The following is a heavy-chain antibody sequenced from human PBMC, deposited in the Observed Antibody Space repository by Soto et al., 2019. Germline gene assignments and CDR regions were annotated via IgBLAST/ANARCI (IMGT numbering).Heavy chain of an antibody. CDR2: TSARNGNT. V-gene: IGHV1-18*01. D-gene: IGHD1-26*01. J-gene: IGHJ3*02. CDR1: GYTFINYG. CDR3: ARVGGTLDAFDI. Sequence: QVQLVQSGVEVKKPGASVKVSCKASGYTFINYGISWVRQAPGQGLEWMGWTSARNGNTKYAQKLQGRVTMTTDTATSTAYLGLRSLRSDDTALYDCARVGGTLDAFDIWGQGTMVTVSS.